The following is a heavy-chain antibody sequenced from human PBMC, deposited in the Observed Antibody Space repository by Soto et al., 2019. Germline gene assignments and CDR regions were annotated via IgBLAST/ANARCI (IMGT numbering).Heavy chain of an antibody. CDR2: VYYSGST. CDR1: GDSISTYY. J-gene: IGHJ4*01. V-gene: IGHV4-59*01. Sequence: SETLSLTCDVCGDSISTYYWSWIRQHPGKGLEWIGYVYYSGSTIYNPSLESRVTLSIDMSKKQVSLKLSSVIAADTAVYYCARTRMIESWIDYWGHGTLVTVSS. CDR3: ARTRMIESWIDY. D-gene: IGHD2-21*01.